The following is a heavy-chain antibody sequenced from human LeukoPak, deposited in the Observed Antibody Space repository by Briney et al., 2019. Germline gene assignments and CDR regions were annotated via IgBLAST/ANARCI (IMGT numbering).Heavy chain of an antibody. CDR3: AIHRRYSSGRGSFDY. Sequence: PGGSLRLSCAASGFTFSSYSMNWVRQAPGKGLEWVSSISSSSSYIYYADSVKGRFTISRDNAKNSLYLQMNSLRAEDTAVYYCAIHRRYSSGRGSFDYWGQGTLVTVSS. V-gene: IGHV3-21*04. CDR2: ISSSSSYI. D-gene: IGHD6-19*01. J-gene: IGHJ4*02. CDR1: GFTFSSYS.